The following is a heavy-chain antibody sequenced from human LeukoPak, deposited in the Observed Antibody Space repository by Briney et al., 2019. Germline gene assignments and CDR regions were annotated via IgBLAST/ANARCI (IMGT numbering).Heavy chain of an antibody. Sequence: GGSLRLSCAASGFTFSSYGMRWVRQAPGKGLEWVAVIWYDGSNKYYAVSVKGRFTISRDNSKNTLYLQMNSLRAEDTAVYYCARDLDGYNENYFDYWGQGTLVTVSS. D-gene: IGHD5-24*01. V-gene: IGHV3-33*01. CDR2: IWYDGSNK. CDR3: ARDLDGYNENYFDY. CDR1: GFTFSSYG. J-gene: IGHJ4*02.